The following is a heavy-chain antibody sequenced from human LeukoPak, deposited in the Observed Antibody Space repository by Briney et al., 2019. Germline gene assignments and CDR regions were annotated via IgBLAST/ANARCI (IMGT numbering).Heavy chain of an antibody. CDR1: GFTFSSYA. V-gene: IGHV3-23*01. J-gene: IGHJ5*02. CDR2: ISGSGGST. CDR3: AKDLVEQQLVRVPWFDP. D-gene: IGHD6-13*01. Sequence: GGSLRLSCAASGFTFSSYAMSWVRQAPGKGLEWVSAISGSGGSTYYADSVKGRFTISRDNSKNTLYLQMNSLRAEDTAVYYCAKDLVEQQLVRVPWFDPWGQGTLATVSS.